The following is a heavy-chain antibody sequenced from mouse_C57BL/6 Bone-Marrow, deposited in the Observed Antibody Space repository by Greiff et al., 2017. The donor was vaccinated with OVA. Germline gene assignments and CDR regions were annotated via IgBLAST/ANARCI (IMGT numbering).Heavy chain of an antibody. V-gene: IGHV1-9*01. CDR1: GYTFTGYW. CDR2: ILPGSGST. Sequence: QVQLQQSGAELMKPGASVKLSCKATGYTFTGYWIEWVKQRPGHGLEWIGEILPGSGSTNYNEKFKGKATFTADTSSNTAYMQLSSLTTEDSAIYYCARMRGYYYGSSYGGYYFDYWGQGTTLTVSS. CDR3: ARMRGYYYGSSYGGYYFDY. J-gene: IGHJ2*01. D-gene: IGHD1-1*01.